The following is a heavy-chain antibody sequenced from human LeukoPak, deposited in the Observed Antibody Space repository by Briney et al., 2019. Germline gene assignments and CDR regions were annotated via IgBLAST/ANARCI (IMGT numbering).Heavy chain of an antibody. D-gene: IGHD2-15*01. J-gene: IGHJ6*02. CDR1: GGSISSYY. V-gene: IGHV4-59*06. CDR2: IYYSGST. Sequence: SETLSLTCTVSGGSISSYYWSWIRQPPGKGLEWIGYIYYSGSTYYNPSLKSRVTISVDTSKNQFSLKLSSVAAADTAVYYCASDYCSGGSCYSVPYYYGMDVWGQGTTVIVSS. CDR3: ASDYCSGGSCYSVPYYYGMDV.